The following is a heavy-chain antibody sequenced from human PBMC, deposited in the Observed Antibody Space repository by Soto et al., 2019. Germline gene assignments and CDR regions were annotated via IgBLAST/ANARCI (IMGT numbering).Heavy chain of an antibody. D-gene: IGHD2-2*01. V-gene: IGHV5-10-1*01. CDR3: ARLYCSSTSCYSNWFDP. CDR1: GYSFTSYW. Sequence: GESLKISCKGSGYSFTSYWISWVRQMPGKGLEWMGRIDPSDSYTNYSPSFQGHVTISADKSISTAYLQWSSLKASDTAMYYCARLYCSSTSCYSNWFDPWGQGTLVTVPQ. CDR2: IDPSDSYT. J-gene: IGHJ5*02.